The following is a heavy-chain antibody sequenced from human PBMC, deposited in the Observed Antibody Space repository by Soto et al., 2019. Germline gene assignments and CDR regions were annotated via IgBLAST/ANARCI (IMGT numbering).Heavy chain of an antibody. CDR2: TYYRSKWYN. J-gene: IGHJ6*02. Sequence: PSQTLSLTCAISGDSVSSNSAAWNWIRQSPSRGLEWLGRTYYRSKWYNDYAVSVKSRITINADTSKNQVSLQLNSVTPEDTAVYYCARVRWLAGNYYYVMDVWGQGTTVTVSS. CDR3: ARVRWLAGNYYYVMDV. V-gene: IGHV6-1*01. D-gene: IGHD6-19*01. CDR1: GDSVSSNSAA.